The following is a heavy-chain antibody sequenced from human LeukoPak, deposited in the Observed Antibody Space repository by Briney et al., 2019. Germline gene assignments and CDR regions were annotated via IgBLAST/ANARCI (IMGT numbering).Heavy chain of an antibody. J-gene: IGHJ4*02. V-gene: IGHV4-39*01. Sequence: SETLSLTCTVSGASISSSSYYWGWIRQPPGKGLEWIGSVYYSGSTHYNPSLKSRVTISVDTSKNQFSLKLSYVTAEDTAVYYCARGGSSWYDYFGYWGQGTLVTVSS. CDR2: VYYSGST. CDR1: GASISSSSYY. D-gene: IGHD6-13*01. CDR3: ARGGSSWYDYFGY.